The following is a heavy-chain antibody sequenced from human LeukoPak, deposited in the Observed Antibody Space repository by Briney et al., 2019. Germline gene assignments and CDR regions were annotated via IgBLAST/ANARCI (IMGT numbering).Heavy chain of an antibody. D-gene: IGHD6-13*01. J-gene: IGHJ4*02. CDR1: GGSISSGDYY. V-gene: IGHV4-30-4*08. Sequence: SETLSLTCSVSGGSISSGDYYWSWIRQPPGKGLEWIGYIFYSGSTYYNPSLKSRVTISVDTSKNQFSLKLSSVTAADTAVYYCGGGVEQLLFDYWGQGTLVTVSS. CDR2: IFYSGST. CDR3: GGGVEQLLFDY.